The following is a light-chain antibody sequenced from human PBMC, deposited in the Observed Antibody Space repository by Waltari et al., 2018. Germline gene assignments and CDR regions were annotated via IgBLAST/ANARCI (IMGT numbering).Light chain of an antibody. J-gene: IGKJ4*01. V-gene: IGKV4-1*01. CDR2: WAS. CDR1: QSVLYNSNNKNY. CDR3: QQYYTTPLT. Sequence: DIVMTQSPDSLAVSLGERATINCKSSQSVLYNSNNKNYLAWYQQKPGQSPKLLIYWASTRESGVPDRFSGSGSGTDFTLTISSLQAEDVAVYYCQQYYTTPLTFGGGITVEIK.